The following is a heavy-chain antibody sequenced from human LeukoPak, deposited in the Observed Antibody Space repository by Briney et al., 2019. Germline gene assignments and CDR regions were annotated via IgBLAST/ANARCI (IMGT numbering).Heavy chain of an antibody. V-gene: IGHV1-69*04. Sequence: SVKVSCKASGGTFSSYAISWVRQAPGQGLEWMGRIIPILGIANYAQKFQGRVTITADKSTSTAYMELSSLRSEDTAVYYCASSLKADYYDSSGPLDYWGQGTLVTVSS. J-gene: IGHJ4*02. CDR1: GGTFSSYA. CDR3: ASSLKADYYDSSGPLDY. D-gene: IGHD3-22*01. CDR2: IIPILGIA.